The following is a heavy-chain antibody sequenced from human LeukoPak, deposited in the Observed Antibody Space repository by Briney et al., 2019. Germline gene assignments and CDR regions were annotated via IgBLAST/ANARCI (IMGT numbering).Heavy chain of an antibody. J-gene: IGHJ4*02. CDR1: GYTFTSYG. V-gene: IGHV1-18*01. CDR3: ARDSKYYYDSSGKPFDY. D-gene: IGHD3-22*01. CDR2: ISAYNGNT. Sequence: ASVKVSCKASGYTFTSYGISWVRQAPGQGLEWMGWISAYNGNTNYAQKLQGRVTMTTDTSTSTAYMELRSLRSDDTAVYYFARDSKYYYDSSGKPFDYWGQGTLVSVS.